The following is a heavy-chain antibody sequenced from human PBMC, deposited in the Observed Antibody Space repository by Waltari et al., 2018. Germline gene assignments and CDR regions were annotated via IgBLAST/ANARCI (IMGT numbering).Heavy chain of an antibody. V-gene: IGHV4-4*02. CDR2: SYHSGST. J-gene: IGHJ6*02. CDR1: GGSISSSNW. CDR3: ARGDFVVVPAAPGGYYYYGMDV. D-gene: IGHD2-2*01. Sequence: QVQLQESGPGLVKPSGTLSLTCAVSGGSISSSNWWSWVRQPPGKGLEWIGESYHSGSTNYNPSLKSRVTISVDKSKNQFSLKLSAVTAADTAVYYCARGDFVVVPAAPGGYYYYGMDVWGQGTTVTVSS.